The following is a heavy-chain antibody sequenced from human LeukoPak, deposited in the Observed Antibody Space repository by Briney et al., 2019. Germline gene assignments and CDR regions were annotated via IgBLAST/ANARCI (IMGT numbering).Heavy chain of an antibody. J-gene: IGHJ4*02. CDR2: INHSGST. V-gene: IGHV4-34*01. D-gene: IGHD2-2*01. Sequence: SETLSLTCAVYGGSFSGYYWSWIRQRPGKGLEWSGEINHSGSTNYNPCLKSRVTISVDTSKNQFSLKLSSVTAADTAVYYCARGPPSQGGYCSSTSCFGNDYWGQGTLVTVSS. CDR1: GGSFSGYY. CDR3: ARGPPSQGGYCSSTSCFGNDY.